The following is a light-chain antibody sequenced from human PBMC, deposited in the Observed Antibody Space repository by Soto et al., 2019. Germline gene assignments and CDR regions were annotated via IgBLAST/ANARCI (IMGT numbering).Light chain of an antibody. CDR2: DVS. V-gene: IGLV2-14*03. Sequence: SLLTQPASLSGSPGQSITISCTGTSSDVGGYNYVSWYQQHPGKAPKLMIYDVSNRPSGVSNRFSGSKSGNTASLTISGLQAEDEADYYCSSYTSSSLHVFGTGTKVTVL. CDR1: SSDVGGYNY. J-gene: IGLJ1*01. CDR3: SSYTSSSLHV.